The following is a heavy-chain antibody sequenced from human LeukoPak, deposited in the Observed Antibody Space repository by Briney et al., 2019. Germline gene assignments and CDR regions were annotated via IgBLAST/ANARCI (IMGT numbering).Heavy chain of an antibody. CDR2: IKQDGSEK. V-gene: IGHV3-7*01. Sequence: GRSLRLSCAASGFTFSSYGMHWVRQAPGKGLEWVANIKQDGSEKYYVDSVKGRFTISRDNAKNSLYLQMNSLRAEDTAVYYCARDAKPFWSGYPYYYGMDVWGQGTTVTVSS. CDR3: ARDAKPFWSGYPYYYGMDV. J-gene: IGHJ6*02. CDR1: GFTFSSYG. D-gene: IGHD3-3*01.